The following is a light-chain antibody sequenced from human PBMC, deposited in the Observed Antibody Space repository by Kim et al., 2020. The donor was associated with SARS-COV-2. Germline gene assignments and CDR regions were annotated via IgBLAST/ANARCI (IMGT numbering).Light chain of an antibody. V-gene: IGKV4-1*01. CDR1: QSVLYSSNNKNY. J-gene: IGKJ2*01. Sequence: DIVMTQSPDSLAVSLGERATINCKSSQSVLYSSNNKNYLAWYQQKPGQPPKLLIYWASTRESGVPDRFSGSGSGTDFTLTISSLQAEDVAVYYCQQYYSTPPTFGQGTTLEI. CDR2: WAS. CDR3: QQYYSTPPT.